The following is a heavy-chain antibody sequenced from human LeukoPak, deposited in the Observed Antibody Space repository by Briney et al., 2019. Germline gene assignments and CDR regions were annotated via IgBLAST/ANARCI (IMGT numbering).Heavy chain of an antibody. Sequence: GGSLRLSCAASGFTFSNYGMHWVRLAPGKGLEWVAFIRYVGTIKYYVDSVKGRFTVSRDNSKNTLYLQMNSLRAEDTAVYYCAKDVNVGGDYFDYWGQGTLVTVSS. J-gene: IGHJ4*02. CDR2: IRYVGTIK. V-gene: IGHV3-30*02. D-gene: IGHD3-10*01. CDR1: GFTFSNYG. CDR3: AKDVNVGGDYFDY.